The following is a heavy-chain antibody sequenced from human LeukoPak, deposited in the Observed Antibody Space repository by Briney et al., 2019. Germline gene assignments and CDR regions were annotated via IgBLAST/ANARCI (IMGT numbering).Heavy chain of an antibody. CDR1: GFTFSDYA. V-gene: IGHV3-64*01. Sequence: GGSLRLSCAVSGFTFSDYAMHWVRQAPGKGLEYVSGINTNGGSTYYATSVKGRFTISRDNSKNTLYLQMGSLRAEDMAVYCCARGRAGTTSYNWFDPWGQGTLVTVSS. D-gene: IGHD1-7*01. CDR3: ARGRAGTTSYNWFDP. J-gene: IGHJ5*02. CDR2: INTNGGST.